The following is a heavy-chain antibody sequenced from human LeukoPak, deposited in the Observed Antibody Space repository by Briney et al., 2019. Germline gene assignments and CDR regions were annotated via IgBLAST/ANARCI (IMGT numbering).Heavy chain of an antibody. Sequence: SETLSLTCAVYGGSFSGYYWSWIRQPPGKGLEWIGEINHSGSTNYNPSLKSRVTISVDTSKNQFSLKLSSVTAADTAVCYCARTYYYGSGSHADPPVDYWGQGTLVTVSS. D-gene: IGHD3-10*01. V-gene: IGHV4-34*01. CDR3: ARTYYYGSGSHADPPVDY. CDR2: INHSGST. CDR1: GGSFSGYY. J-gene: IGHJ4*02.